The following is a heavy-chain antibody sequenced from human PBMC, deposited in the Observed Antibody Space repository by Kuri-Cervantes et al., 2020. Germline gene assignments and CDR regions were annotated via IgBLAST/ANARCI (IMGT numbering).Heavy chain of an antibody. Sequence: GESLKISCAASGFTFDDYGMSWVRQAPGKGLEWVSGINWNGGSTYYADSVKGRFTISRDNSKNTLYLQMNSLRAEDTAVYYCAARPLWELLRRDAFDIWGQGTMVTVSS. V-gene: IGHV3-20*04. CDR3: AARPLWELLRRDAFDI. CDR1: GFTFDDYG. D-gene: IGHD1-26*01. J-gene: IGHJ3*02. CDR2: INWNGGST.